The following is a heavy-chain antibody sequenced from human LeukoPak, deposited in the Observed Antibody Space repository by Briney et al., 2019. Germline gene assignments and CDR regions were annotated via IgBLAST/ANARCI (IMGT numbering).Heavy chain of an antibody. CDR3: ARHPSSGWLPDNFDY. CDR2: IYHSGST. Sequence: SQTLSLTCAVSGGSISSGGYSWSWIRQPPGKGLEWIGYIYHSGSTYYNPPLKSRVTISVDRSKNQFSLKLSSVTAADTAVYYCARHPSSGWLPDNFDYWGQGTLVTVSS. J-gene: IGHJ4*02. CDR1: GGSISSGGYS. D-gene: IGHD6-19*01. V-gene: IGHV4-30-2*01.